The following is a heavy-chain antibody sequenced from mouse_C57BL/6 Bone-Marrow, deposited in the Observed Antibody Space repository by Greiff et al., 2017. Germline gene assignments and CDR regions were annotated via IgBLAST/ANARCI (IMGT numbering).Heavy chain of an antibody. D-gene: IGHD2-3*01. CDR2: IDPSDSYT. Sequence: VQLQQPGAELVKPGASVKLSCKASGYTFTSYWMQWVKQRPGQGLEWIGEIDPSDSYTNYNQKFKGKATLTVDKSSSTAYMQLSSLTSEDSAVYYCARDGGHWYFDVWGTGTTVTVSS. J-gene: IGHJ1*03. CDR1: GYTFTSYW. CDR3: ARDGGHWYFDV. V-gene: IGHV1-50*01.